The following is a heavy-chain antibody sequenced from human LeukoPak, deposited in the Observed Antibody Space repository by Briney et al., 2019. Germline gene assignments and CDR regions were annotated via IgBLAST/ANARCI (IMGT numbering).Heavy chain of an antibody. CDR2: IYYSGST. CDR3: ARDPGRWQQLGYFDY. V-gene: IGHV4-31*03. Sequence: SETLSLTCTVSGGSISSGGYYWSWIRQHPGKGLEWIGYIYYSGSTYYNPSLKSRVTISVDTSKNQFSLKLSSVTAADTAVYYCARDPGRWQQLGYFDYWGQGTLVTVSS. J-gene: IGHJ4*02. CDR1: GGSISSGGYY. D-gene: IGHD5-24*01.